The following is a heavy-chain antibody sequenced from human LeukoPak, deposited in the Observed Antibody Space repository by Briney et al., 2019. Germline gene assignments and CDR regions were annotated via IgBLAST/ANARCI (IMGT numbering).Heavy chain of an antibody. V-gene: IGHV3-7*01. D-gene: IGHD1-7*01. CDR1: GFTFSSYW. CDR2: IKQDGSEK. J-gene: IGHJ6*02. CDR3: ARRRVRLELLYYYGMDV. Sequence: AGGSLRLSCAASGFTFSSYWMSWVRQAPXXXLEWVANIKQDGSEKYYVDSVKGRFTISRDNAKNSLYLQMNSLRAEDTAVYYCARRRVRLELLYYYGMDVWGQGTTVTVSS.